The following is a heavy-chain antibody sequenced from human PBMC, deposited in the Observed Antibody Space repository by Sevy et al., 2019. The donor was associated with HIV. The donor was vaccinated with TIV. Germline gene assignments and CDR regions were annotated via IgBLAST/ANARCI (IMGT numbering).Heavy chain of an antibody. D-gene: IGHD4-17*01. CDR2: ISNSGSAK. Sequence: GGSLRLSCTASGFPFGSYEMNWVRQAPGKGLEWVSYISNSGSAKYYSDSVRGRFTISRDNAKNSLYLQMNSLRAEDTAVYYCVRDLPPSATTVAHFDYWGRGTLVTVSS. V-gene: IGHV3-48*03. CDR1: GFPFGSYE. J-gene: IGHJ4*02. CDR3: VRDLPPSATTVAHFDY.